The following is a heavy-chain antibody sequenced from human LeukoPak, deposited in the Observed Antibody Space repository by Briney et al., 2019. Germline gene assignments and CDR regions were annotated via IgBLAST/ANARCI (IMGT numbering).Heavy chain of an antibody. CDR1: GFTFSRFN. Sequence: GGSLRLSCAASGFTFSRFNMNWVRQAPGKGLEWVSFISLSGSYMYYADSVKGRFTITRDNARNSLYLQMDSLRAEDTAVYYCARENILEDTSTVDYWGQGTLVTVPS. CDR2: ISLSGSYM. V-gene: IGHV3-21*06. D-gene: IGHD5-12*01. J-gene: IGHJ4*02. CDR3: ARENILEDTSTVDY.